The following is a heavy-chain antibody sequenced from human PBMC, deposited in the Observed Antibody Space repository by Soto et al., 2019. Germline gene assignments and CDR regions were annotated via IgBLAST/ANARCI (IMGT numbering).Heavy chain of an antibody. D-gene: IGHD4-17*01. CDR3: ATRDALTTYYFDN. Sequence: QLQLQESGPGLVKPSETLSLTCTVSGDSISSETNYWGWIRQPPGKGLEWIVSIYSSGSTYYNPSLKNRVTISVVTSKSQVSLKLSSVTAADTAVYFCATRDALTTYYFDNWGRGTLVTVSS. J-gene: IGHJ4*02. V-gene: IGHV4-39*01. CDR2: IYSSGST. CDR1: GDSISSETNY.